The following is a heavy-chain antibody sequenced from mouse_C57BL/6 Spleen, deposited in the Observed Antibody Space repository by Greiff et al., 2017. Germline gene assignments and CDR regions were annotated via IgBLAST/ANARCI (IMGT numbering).Heavy chain of an antibody. Sequence: QVQLQQSGAELVRPGTSVKVSCKASGYAFTNYLIEWVKQRPGQGLEWIGVINPGGGGTNYNEKFKGKATLTADKSSSTAYMQLSSLTSEDSAVYFFARKDYYGSSYDWYFDVWGTGTTVTVSS. CDR2: INPGGGGT. CDR1: GYAFTNYL. CDR3: ARKDYYGSSYDWYFDV. V-gene: IGHV1-54*01. J-gene: IGHJ1*03. D-gene: IGHD1-1*01.